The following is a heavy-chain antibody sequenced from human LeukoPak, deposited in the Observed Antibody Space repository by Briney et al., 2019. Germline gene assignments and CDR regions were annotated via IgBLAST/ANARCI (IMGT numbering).Heavy chain of an antibody. CDR1: GGSFSGYY. J-gene: IGHJ4*02. Sequence: TSETLSLTCAVSGGSFSGYYWSWIRQPPGKGLEWIGEINHSGSTNYNPSLKSRVTISVDTSKSQFSLKLSSVTAADTAVYYCARGQPSIRYYDYVWGSYRYTVDFDYWGQGTLVTVSS. D-gene: IGHD3-16*02. CDR3: ARGQPSIRYYDYVWGSYRYTVDFDY. V-gene: IGHV4-34*01. CDR2: INHSGST.